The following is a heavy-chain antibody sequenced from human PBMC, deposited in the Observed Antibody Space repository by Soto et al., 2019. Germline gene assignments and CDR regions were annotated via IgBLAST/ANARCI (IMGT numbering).Heavy chain of an antibody. D-gene: IGHD2-2*01. CDR2: ISAYNGNT. Sequence: ASVKVSCKASGYTFTSYGISWVRQAPGQGLEWMGWISAYNGNTNYAQKLQGRVTMTTDTSTSTAYMELRSLRSDDTAVYYCAREGILSVVPAAQDAYFDYWGQGTLVTVSS. CDR1: GYTFTSYG. J-gene: IGHJ4*02. V-gene: IGHV1-18*01. CDR3: AREGILSVVPAAQDAYFDY.